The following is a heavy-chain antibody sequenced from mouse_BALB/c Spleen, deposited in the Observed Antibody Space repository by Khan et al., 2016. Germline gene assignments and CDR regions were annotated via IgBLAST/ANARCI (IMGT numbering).Heavy chain of an antibody. V-gene: IGHV10-1*02. CDR2: IRSKSNNYAT. CDR1: GFTFNTYA. J-gene: IGHJ1*01. CDR3: VGRYFYV. Sequence: EVQLVESGGGLVQPKGSLKLSCAASGFTFNTYAMNWVRQAPGKGLEWVACIRSKSNNYATYYADSVKDRFTISRDDSQSMLYLQMNNLKTEDTAMYYCVGRYFYVWGAGTTVTVSS.